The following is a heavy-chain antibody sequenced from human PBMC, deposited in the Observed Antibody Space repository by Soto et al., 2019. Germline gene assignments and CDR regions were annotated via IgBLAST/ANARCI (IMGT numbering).Heavy chain of an antibody. CDR1: GFTFSSYE. CDR2: ISSSGSTI. J-gene: IGHJ4*02. V-gene: IGHV3-48*03. CDR3: ARSGWLVVRRFDY. Sequence: PGGSLRLSCAASGFTFSSYEMNWVRQAPGKGLEWVSYISSSGSTIYYADSVKGRFTISRDNAKNSLYLQMNSLRAEDTAVYYCARSGWLVVRRFDYWGQGTLVT. D-gene: IGHD6-19*01.